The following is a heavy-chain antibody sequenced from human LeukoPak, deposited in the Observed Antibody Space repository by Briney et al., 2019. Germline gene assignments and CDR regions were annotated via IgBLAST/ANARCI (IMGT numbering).Heavy chain of an antibody. CDR2: INHSGST. V-gene: IGHV4-34*01. CDR3: ARGLKLGYYFDY. CDR1: GFTFSSYA. J-gene: IGHJ4*02. D-gene: IGHD7-27*01. Sequence: GSLRLSCAASGFTFSSYAMHWVRQPPGKGLEWIGEINHSGSTNYNPSLKSRVTISVDTSKNQFSLKLSSVTAADTAVYYCARGLKLGYYFDYWGQGTLVTVSS.